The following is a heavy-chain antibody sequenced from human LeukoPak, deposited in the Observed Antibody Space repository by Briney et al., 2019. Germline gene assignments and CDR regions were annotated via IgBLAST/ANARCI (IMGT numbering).Heavy chain of an antibody. V-gene: IGHV4-34*01. Sequence: SETLSLTCAVYGGSFSGYYWSWIRQPPGKGLEWIGEINHSGSTNYNPSLKSRVTISVDTSKNQFSLKLSSVTAADTAVYYCARGERGYSYGYWGQGTLVTVSS. CDR1: GGSFSGYY. CDR2: INHSGST. CDR3: ARGERGYSYGY. J-gene: IGHJ4*02. D-gene: IGHD5-18*01.